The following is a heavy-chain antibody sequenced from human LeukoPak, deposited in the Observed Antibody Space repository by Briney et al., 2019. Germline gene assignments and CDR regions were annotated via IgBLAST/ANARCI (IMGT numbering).Heavy chain of an antibody. V-gene: IGHV4-4*07. CDR1: GGSISSYF. CDR3: AGSGYSYGNSFDY. Sequence: SETLSLTCTVSGGSISSYFWSWIRQPAGKGLEWIGRMYTRGSTNYNPSLKSRVTMSADTSKNQFSLKMSSVTAADTAVYYCAGSGYSYGNSFDYWGQGTLVTVSS. CDR2: MYTRGST. J-gene: IGHJ4*02. D-gene: IGHD5-18*01.